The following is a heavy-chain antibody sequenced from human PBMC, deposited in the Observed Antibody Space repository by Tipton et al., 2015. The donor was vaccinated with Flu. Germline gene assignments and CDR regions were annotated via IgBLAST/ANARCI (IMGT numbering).Heavy chain of an antibody. CDR1: GFTVSTNY. D-gene: IGHD6-19*01. Sequence: SLRLSCAASGFTVSTNYMSWVRQAPGEGLEWVSSISGGGAIKYFADSVKGRFTISRDHAKSTVFLQMNSLRAEDTAVYYCAKVIPEKVAGLDHWGQGALVIVSS. V-gene: IGHV3-23*01. CDR3: AKVIPEKVAGLDH. J-gene: IGHJ4*02. CDR2: ISGGGAIK.